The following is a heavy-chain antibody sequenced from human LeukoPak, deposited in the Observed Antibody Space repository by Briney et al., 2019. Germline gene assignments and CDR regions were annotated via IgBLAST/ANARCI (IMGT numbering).Heavy chain of an antibody. CDR3: ARHEFASPFDS. D-gene: IGHD2-21*01. CDR1: GGSISSGGYY. J-gene: IGHJ4*02. Sequence: KSSQTLSLTCTVSGGSISSGGYYWSWIRQHPGKGLEWIGYIYYSGSTYYNPSLKSRVAISLDTSKNQLSLNLRSVTAADTAVYYCARHEFASPFDSWAREPWSPSPQ. CDR2: IYYSGST. V-gene: IGHV4-31*03.